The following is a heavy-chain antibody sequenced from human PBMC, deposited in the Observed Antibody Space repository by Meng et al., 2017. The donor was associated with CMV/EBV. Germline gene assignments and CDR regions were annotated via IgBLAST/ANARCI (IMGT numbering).Heavy chain of an antibody. V-gene: IGHV1-18*01. Sequence: ASVTVSCKASGYTFTSYGFSWVRQAPGQGLEWMGWISAYNGNTNYVQKLQGRVTMTTDTPTSTAYMELRSLRSDDTAVYYCARDGGQWPGGSHYYYYYGMDVWGQGTTVTVSS. CDR2: ISAYNGNT. J-gene: IGHJ6*02. CDR3: ARDGGQWPGGSHYYYYYGMDV. D-gene: IGHD6-19*01. CDR1: GYTFTSYG.